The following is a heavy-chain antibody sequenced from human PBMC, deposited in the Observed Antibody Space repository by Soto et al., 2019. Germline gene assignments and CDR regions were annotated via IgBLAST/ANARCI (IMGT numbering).Heavy chain of an antibody. V-gene: IGHV3-48*01. CDR3: ARDGQGGGVVNRFDP. D-gene: IGHD3-16*01. Sequence: EVQLVESGGGLVQPGGSLRLSCAASGFTFSSYSMNWVRQAPGKGLEWVSYISSSSSTIYYADSVKGRFTISRDNAKNSLYLQMNSLRAEDEAVYYCARDGQGGGVVNRFDPWGQGTLVTVSS. J-gene: IGHJ5*02. CDR1: GFTFSSYS. CDR2: ISSSSSTI.